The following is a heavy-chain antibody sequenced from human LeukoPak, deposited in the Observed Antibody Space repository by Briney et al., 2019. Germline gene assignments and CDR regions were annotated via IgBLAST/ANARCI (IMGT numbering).Heavy chain of an antibody. Sequence: PSETLSLTCTVSGGSNSSYYWSLIRQPAGKGLEWIGYVYHTGHTHYSPSLKSRVTVSLDTSRNQVSLILSSVTAADTAVYYCARHRFGHLFDYWGQGTLVFVSS. CDR1: GGSNSSYY. J-gene: IGHJ4*02. CDR3: ARHRFGHLFDY. CDR2: VYHTGHT. V-gene: IGHV4-59*01. D-gene: IGHD3-16*01.